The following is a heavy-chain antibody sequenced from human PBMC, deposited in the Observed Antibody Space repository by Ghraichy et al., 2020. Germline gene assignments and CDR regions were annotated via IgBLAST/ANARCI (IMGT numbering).Heavy chain of an antibody. CDR3: ASSTYIYGDYDY. CDR2: IYTSGST. J-gene: IGHJ4*02. D-gene: IGHD4-17*01. CDR1: GGSISSYY. V-gene: IGHV4-4*09. Sequence: SETLSLTCTVSGGSISSYYWSWIRQPPGKGLEWIGYIYTSGSTNYNTSLKSRVTISVDTSKNQFSLKLSSVTAADTAVYYCASSTYIYGDYDYWGQGTLVTVSS.